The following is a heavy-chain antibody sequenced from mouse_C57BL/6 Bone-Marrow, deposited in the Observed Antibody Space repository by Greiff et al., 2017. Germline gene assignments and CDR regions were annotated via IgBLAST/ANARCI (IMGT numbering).Heavy chain of an antibody. CDR2: IWRGGST. CDR1: GFSLTSYG. J-gene: IGHJ4*01. Sequence: QVHLQQSGPGLVQPSPSLSITCTVSGFSLTSYGVHWVRQSPGKGLEWLGVIWRGGSTDYNAAFISSMTISKDNSKSQVFVKVNSLQADDTAIYYCARKKDYAMDYWGQGTSVTVSS. V-gene: IGHV2-2*01. CDR3: ARKKDYAMDY.